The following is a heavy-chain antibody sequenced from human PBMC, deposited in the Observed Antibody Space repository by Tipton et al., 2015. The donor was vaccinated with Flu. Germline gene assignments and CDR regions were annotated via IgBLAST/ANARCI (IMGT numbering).Heavy chain of an antibody. CDR3: ARGAPSGWFDP. D-gene: IGHD2-8*02. V-gene: IGHV4-39*07. Sequence: LRLSCTVSGGSIISSDYYWGWIRQPPGKGLEWIGSIYLSGSTDYNPTLKSPVTILLDTSKNQFSLKLSSVTAADTAVYYCARGAPSGWFDPWGQGTLVTVSS. CDR1: GGSIISSDYY. CDR2: IYLSGST. J-gene: IGHJ5*02.